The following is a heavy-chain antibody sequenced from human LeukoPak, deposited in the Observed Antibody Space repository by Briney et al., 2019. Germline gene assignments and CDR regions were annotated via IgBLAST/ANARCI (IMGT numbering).Heavy chain of an antibody. CDR1: GYRFANYW. V-gene: IGHV5-51*01. J-gene: IGHJ4*02. CDR3: ARRVGSSDVDF. D-gene: IGHD6-13*01. Sequence: GESLKISCKGSGYRFANYWIGWVRQMPGKGLEWMGIIYPGDSDTRYSPSFQGQVTISADKSISTAYLQWSSLQASDTAMYYCARRVGSSDVDFWGQGTLVTVSS. CDR2: IYPGDSDT.